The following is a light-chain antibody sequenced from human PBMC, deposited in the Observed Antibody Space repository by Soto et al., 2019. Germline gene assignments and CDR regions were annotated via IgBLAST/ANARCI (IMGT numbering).Light chain of an antibody. Sequence: QSVLTQPASVSGSPGQSIAISCTGSSSDVGIYNYVSWYQQHPGKVPKLIIYEVTNRPSGVSNRFSGSKSGNTASLTISGLQAEDEADYYCSSYTSSSTYDFGTGTKVTVL. CDR2: EVT. J-gene: IGLJ1*01. CDR3: SSYTSSSTYD. CDR1: SSDVGIYNY. V-gene: IGLV2-14*01.